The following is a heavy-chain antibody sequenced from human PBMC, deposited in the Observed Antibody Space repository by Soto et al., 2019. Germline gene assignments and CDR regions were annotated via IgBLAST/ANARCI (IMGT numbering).Heavy chain of an antibody. CDR1: GGSFSGYY. CDR2: INHSGST. CDR3: ARGRRRLRQGTRVLSPQGSYGMDV. D-gene: IGHD2-2*01. V-gene: IGHV4-34*01. Sequence: KTSETLSLTCAVYGGSFSGYYWSWIRQPPGKGLEWIGEINHSGSTNYNPSLKSRVTISVDTSKNQFSLKLSSVTAADTAVYYCARGRRRLRQGTRVLSPQGSYGMDVWGQGTTVTVSS. J-gene: IGHJ6*02.